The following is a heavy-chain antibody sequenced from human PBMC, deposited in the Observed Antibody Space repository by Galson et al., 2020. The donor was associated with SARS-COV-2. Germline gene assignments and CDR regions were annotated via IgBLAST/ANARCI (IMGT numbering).Heavy chain of an antibody. V-gene: IGHV3-53*01. J-gene: IGHJ6*02. CDR1: GFTVSSNY. CDR3: ARGGGRAYYYGMDV. D-gene: IGHD3-16*01. CDR2: IYSGGST. Sequence: GGSLRLSCAASGFTVSSNYMSWVRQAPGKGLEWVSVIYSGGSTYYADSVKGRFTISRDNSKNTLYLQMNSLRAEDTAVYYCARGGGRAYYYGMDVWGQGTTVTVSS.